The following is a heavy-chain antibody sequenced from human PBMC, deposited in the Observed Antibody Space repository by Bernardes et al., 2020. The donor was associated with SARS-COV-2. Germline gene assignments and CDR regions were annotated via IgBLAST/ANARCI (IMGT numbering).Heavy chain of an antibody. CDR2: VKEDDSEK. D-gene: IGHD3-22*01. J-gene: IGHJ1*01. V-gene: IGHV3-7*01. CDR3: VRGDEDSGYGHFQG. Sequence: GGSLRLSCAASGFTFSSHWMSWVRQAPGKGLEWVANVKEDDSEKNYVGSVKGRFTISRDNAQNSLYLHMNSLRAEDTGVYYCVRGDEDSGYGHFQGRGQGTLVAVSS. CDR1: GFTFSSHW.